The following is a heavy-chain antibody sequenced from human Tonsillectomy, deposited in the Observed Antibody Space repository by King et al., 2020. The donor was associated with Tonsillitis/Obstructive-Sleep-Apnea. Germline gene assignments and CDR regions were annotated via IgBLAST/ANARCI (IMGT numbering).Heavy chain of an antibody. CDR2: INHSGST. V-gene: IGHV4-34*01. D-gene: IGHD6-6*01. CDR3: ARGPLMGSSADYYYYYMDV. Sequence: VQLQQWGAGLLRPSETLSLTCAVCGGSFSGYYWSWIRQPPGKGLEWIGEINHSGSTNCNPSLKSRVNISVDTSKNQFSLKLSSVTAADTAVYYCARGPLMGSSADYYYYYMDVWGKGTTVTVSS. J-gene: IGHJ6*03. CDR1: GGSFSGYY.